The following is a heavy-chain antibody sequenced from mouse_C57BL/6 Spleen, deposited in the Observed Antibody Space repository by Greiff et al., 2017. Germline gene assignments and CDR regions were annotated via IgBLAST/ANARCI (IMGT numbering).Heavy chain of an antibody. Sequence: QVQLQQPGAELVKPGASVKLFCKASGYTFTSYWMQWVKQRPGQGLEWIGEIDPSDSYTNYNQKFKGKATLTVDTSSSTAYMQLSSLTSEDSAVYYCARRDFDYWGQGTTLTVSS. CDR3: ARRDFDY. V-gene: IGHV1-50*01. J-gene: IGHJ2*01. CDR1: GYTFTSYW. CDR2: IDPSDSYT.